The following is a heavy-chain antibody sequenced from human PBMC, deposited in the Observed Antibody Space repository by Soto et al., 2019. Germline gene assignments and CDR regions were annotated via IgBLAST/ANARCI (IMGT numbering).Heavy chain of an antibody. J-gene: IGHJ4*02. CDR1: GGSFSGYY. Sequence: QVQLQQWGAGLLKPSETLSLTCAVYGGSFSGYYWSWIRQHPGKGLEWIGEINHSGSTNYNPSLKSRVTISVDTSKNQFSLKLSSVTAADTAVYYCARVVLRYFDWLLQDYYFDYWGQGTLVTVSS. D-gene: IGHD3-9*01. CDR3: ARVVLRYFDWLLQDYYFDY. V-gene: IGHV4-34*01. CDR2: INHSGST.